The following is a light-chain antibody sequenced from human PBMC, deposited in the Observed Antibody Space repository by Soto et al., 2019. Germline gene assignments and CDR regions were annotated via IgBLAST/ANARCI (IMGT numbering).Light chain of an antibody. Sequence: DIQMTQSPSTLSASVGDRVIITCRASQSISSWLAWYQQKPGKAPKLLIYDVSNLESGVPSRFSGSGSGTEFTLTISSLQPDDFAPYYCQQYNAYSLYTFGQGTKLEI. CDR1: QSISSW. J-gene: IGKJ2*01. V-gene: IGKV1-5*01. CDR3: QQYNAYSLYT. CDR2: DVS.